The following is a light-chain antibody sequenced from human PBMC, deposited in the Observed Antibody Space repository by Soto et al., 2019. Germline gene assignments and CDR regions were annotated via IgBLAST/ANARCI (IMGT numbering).Light chain of an antibody. V-gene: IGLV2-14*01. CDR3: SSHTSSSTLVV. CDR1: SSDVGGYNY. CDR2: DVS. J-gene: IGLJ2*01. Sequence: QSALTQPASVSGSPGQSITISCTGTSSDVGGYNYVSWYQQHPGKAPKLMIYDVSNRPSGVSNRFSDSKSGNTASLTISGLQAEDEADYYCSSHTSSSTLVVFGGGTKLTVL.